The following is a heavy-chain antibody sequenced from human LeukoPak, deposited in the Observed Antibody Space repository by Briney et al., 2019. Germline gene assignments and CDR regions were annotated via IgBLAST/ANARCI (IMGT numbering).Heavy chain of an antibody. V-gene: IGHV4-59*12. J-gene: IGHJ3*02. CDR1: GGSISSYY. CDR3: ARDREWLRSDAFDI. D-gene: IGHD5-12*01. Sequence: SETLSLTCTVSGGSISSYYWSWIRQPPGKGLEWIGYIYYSGSTNYNPSLKSRVTISVDTSKNQFSLKLSSVTAADTAVYYCARDREWLRSDAFDIWGQGTMVTVSS. CDR2: IYYSGST.